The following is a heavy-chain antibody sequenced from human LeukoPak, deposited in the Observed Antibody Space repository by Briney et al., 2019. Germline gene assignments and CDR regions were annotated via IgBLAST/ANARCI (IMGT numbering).Heavy chain of an antibody. CDR3: ARDEMATIPLGY. D-gene: IGHD5-24*01. V-gene: IGHV1-69*05. Sequence: ASVKVSCKASGGTFSIYAISWVRQAPGQGLEWMGRIIPIFGTANYAQKFQGRVTITTDESTSTAYMELSSLRSEDTAVYYCARDEMATIPLGYWGQGTLVTVSS. CDR2: IIPIFGTA. CDR1: GGTFSIYA. J-gene: IGHJ4*02.